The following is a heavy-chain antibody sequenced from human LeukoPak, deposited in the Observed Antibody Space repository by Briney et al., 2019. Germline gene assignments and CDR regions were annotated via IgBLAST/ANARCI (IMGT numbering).Heavy chain of an antibody. V-gene: IGHV3-15*01. CDR1: GFTFSDAW. D-gene: IGHD1-26*01. CDR3: TADMPTSSRASDY. Sequence: PGGSLRLSCAASGFTFSDAWMSWVRQAPGMGLEWVGRIKSKTDGGTIDYAAPVKGRFTISRDDSKTTLYLQINSLRTDDTAVYYCTADMPTSSRASDYWGQGTLVTVSS. CDR2: IKSKTDGGTI. J-gene: IGHJ4*02.